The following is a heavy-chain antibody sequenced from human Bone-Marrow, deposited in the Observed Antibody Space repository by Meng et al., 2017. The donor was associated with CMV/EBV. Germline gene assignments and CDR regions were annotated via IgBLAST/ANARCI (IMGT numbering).Heavy chain of an antibody. CDR2: ISSSSSYI. J-gene: IGHJ4*02. CDR1: GGSISGSSYY. V-gene: IGHV3-21*01. CDR3: ARAPPYTNSPPDY. D-gene: IGHD2-8*01. Sequence: GGSLRLSCTVSGGSISGSSYYWGWIRQPPGKGLEWVSSISSSSSYIYYADSVKGRFTISRDNAKNTLYLQMNSLRTDDTAVYFCARAPPYTNSPPDYWGQGTLVTVSS.